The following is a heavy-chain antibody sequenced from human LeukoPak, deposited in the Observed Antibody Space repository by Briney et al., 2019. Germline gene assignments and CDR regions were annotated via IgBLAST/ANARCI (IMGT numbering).Heavy chain of an antibody. CDR2: MYYDGTS. CDR1: GGSVSSGGYY. CDR3: ARGRDNYGSGDS. Sequence: SESLSLTCTVSGGSVSSGGYYWNWIRQPPGKGLECLGYMYYDGTSNYNPSLKSRVTISIDSSKNQFSLRLSSVTAADTAVYYCARGRDNYGSGDSWGQGILVTVSS. D-gene: IGHD3-10*01. V-gene: IGHV4-61*08. J-gene: IGHJ4*02.